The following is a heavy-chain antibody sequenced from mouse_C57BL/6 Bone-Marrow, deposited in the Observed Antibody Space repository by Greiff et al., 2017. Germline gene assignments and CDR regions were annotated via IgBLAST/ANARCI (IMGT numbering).Heavy chain of an antibody. CDR2: SYPRDGST. V-gene: IGHV1-85*01. CDR1: GYTFTSYD. D-gene: IGHD1-1*01. Sequence: VKLMESGPELVKPGASVKLSCKASGYTFTSYDINWVKQRPGQGLEWIGWSYPRDGSTKYNEKFKGKATLTVDTSSSTAYMELHSLTSEDSAVYFCASYYYGSRYYFDYWGQGTTLTVSS. J-gene: IGHJ2*01. CDR3: ASYYYGSRYYFDY.